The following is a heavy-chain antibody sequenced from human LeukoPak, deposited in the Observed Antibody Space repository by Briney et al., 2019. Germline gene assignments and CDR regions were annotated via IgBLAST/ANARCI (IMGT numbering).Heavy chain of an antibody. V-gene: IGHV3-30*02. J-gene: IGHJ6*03. CDR3: AKDPYYYYMDV. CDR2: IRHEGNDE. Sequence: GGSLRLSCAASGITFSDYGMHWVRQAPDKGLEWVAFIRHEGNDEYYADSVKGRFTISRDNAKNSLYLQMNSLRAEDTAVYYCAKDPYYYYMDVWGKGTTVTIFS. CDR1: GITFSDYG.